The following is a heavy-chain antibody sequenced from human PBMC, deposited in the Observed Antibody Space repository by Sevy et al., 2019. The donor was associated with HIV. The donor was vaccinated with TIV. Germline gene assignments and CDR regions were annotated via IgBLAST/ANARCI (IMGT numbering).Heavy chain of an antibody. J-gene: IGHJ3*02. CDR1: GFTFSSYW. CDR2: IKQEGSEK. V-gene: IGHV3-7*03. Sequence: GGSLRLSCAASGFTFSSYWMSWVRQAPGKGLEWVANIKQEGSEKYYVDSVKGRFTISRDNAKNSLYLQMNSLRAEDTAVYYCARDWTIAAAATDAFDIWGQGTMVTVSS. D-gene: IGHD6-13*01. CDR3: ARDWTIAAAATDAFDI.